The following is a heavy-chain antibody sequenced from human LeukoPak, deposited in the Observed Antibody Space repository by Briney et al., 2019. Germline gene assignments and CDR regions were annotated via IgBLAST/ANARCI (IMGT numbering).Heavy chain of an antibody. Sequence: SETLSLTCTVSGGSISSYYWSWIQQPPGKGLEWIGYIYYSGSTNYNPSLKSRVTISVDTSKNQFSLKLSSVTAADTAVYYCARVMAAASYYFDYWGQGTLVTVSS. CDR1: GGSISSYY. V-gene: IGHV4-59*01. CDR2: IYYSGST. D-gene: IGHD2-15*01. CDR3: ARVMAAASYYFDY. J-gene: IGHJ4*02.